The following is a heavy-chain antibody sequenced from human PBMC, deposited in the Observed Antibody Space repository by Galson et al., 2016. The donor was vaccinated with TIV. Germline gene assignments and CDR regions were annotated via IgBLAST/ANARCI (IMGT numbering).Heavy chain of an antibody. Sequence: SLRLSCAASGLSVTDNSMTWVRQAPGQGLEWVALIYDDGKKMYADSVQGRFTISRDSSKNVLYLQMTSLRGDDTAVYFCARDRRHCGNECFLRYYYGMGVWGQGTAVTVSS. CDR1: GLSVTDNS. CDR3: ARDRRHCGNECFLRYYYGMGV. D-gene: IGHD2-21*01. J-gene: IGHJ6*02. CDR2: IYDDGKK. V-gene: IGHV3-66*02.